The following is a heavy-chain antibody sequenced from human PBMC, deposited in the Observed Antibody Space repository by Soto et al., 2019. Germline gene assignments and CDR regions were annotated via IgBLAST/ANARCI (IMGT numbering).Heavy chain of an antibody. CDR1: GGSISNSSYY. D-gene: IGHD2-2*01. Sequence: SETLSLTCSVSGGSISNSSYYWGWIRQPPGKGLEWIGNIYYIGNTYYNPSLESRVTISVDTSSNQFSLKLTSVTAADTAVYYCARFSSLVISRGFDYCGQGTLVTVYS. CDR2: IYYIGNT. J-gene: IGHJ4*02. V-gene: IGHV4-39*01. CDR3: ARFSSLVISRGFDY.